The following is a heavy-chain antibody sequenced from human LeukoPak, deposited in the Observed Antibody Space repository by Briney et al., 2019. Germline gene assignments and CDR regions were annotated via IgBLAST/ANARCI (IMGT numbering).Heavy chain of an antibody. V-gene: IGHV4-34*01. D-gene: IGHD5-18*01. CDR2: INQSGST. CDR3: ARVAWIRLWLLMDSQGAFDI. CDR1: GGSFSGYY. J-gene: IGHJ3*02. Sequence: SETLSPTCAVYGGSFSGYYWSWIRQPPGKGLEWIGEINQSGSTNYNPSLKSRVTISVDTPKNQFSLKLSSVTAADTAVYYCARVAWIRLWLLMDSQGAFDIWGQGTMVTVSS.